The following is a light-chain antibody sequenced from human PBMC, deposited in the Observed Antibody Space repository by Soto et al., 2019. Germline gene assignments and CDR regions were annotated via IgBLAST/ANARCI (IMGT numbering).Light chain of an antibody. Sequence: QSALTQPASVSGSPGQSITISCTGTSSDIGGYNYVSWYQQHPGKAPKLMIYEVSYRPSGVSNRFSGSKSGNTASLTISRLQAEDEADYYCSSSTSSSTLVVFGGGTKVTVL. CDR2: EVS. CDR1: SSDIGGYNY. CDR3: SSSTSSSTLVV. J-gene: IGLJ2*01. V-gene: IGLV2-14*01.